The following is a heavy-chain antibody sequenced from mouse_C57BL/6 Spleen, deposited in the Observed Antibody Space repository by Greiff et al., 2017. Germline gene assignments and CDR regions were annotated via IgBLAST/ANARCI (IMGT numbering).Heavy chain of an antibody. CDR2: FYPGDGDT. Sequence: QVQLKQSGPELVKPGASVKISCKASGYAFSSSWMNWVKQRPGKGLEWIGRFYPGDGDTNYNGKFKGKATLTEDKSSSTAYMQLSSLTSEDSAVYFCAIDGSGQSMDYWGQGTSVTVSA. J-gene: IGHJ4*01. V-gene: IGHV1-82*01. CDR1: GYAFSSSW. CDR3: AIDGSGQSMDY. D-gene: IGHD3-2*02.